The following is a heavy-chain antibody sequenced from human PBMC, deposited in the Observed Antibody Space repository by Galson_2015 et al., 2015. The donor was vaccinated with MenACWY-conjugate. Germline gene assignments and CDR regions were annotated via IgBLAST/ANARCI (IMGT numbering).Heavy chain of an antibody. D-gene: IGHD3-16*01. V-gene: IGHV4-59*01. CDR3: ARDFLFGAGSFDY. Sequence: ETLSLTCTVSGGSINNYYWSWIRQPPGKGLEWIGYMYYSGSTHYSPSLKSRVTISVDTSKNQFSLRLTSVTAADTAVYYCARDFLFGAGSFDYSGQGSLVPVSS. J-gene: IGHJ4*02. CDR1: GGSINNYY. CDR2: MYYSGST.